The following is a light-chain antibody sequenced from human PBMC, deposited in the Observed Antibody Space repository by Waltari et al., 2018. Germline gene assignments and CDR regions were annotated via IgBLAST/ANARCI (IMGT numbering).Light chain of an antibody. CDR3: CSYAGSDTFV. CDR1: SSDVGGYNY. J-gene: IGLJ2*01. Sequence: QSALTQPRSVSGSPGQSVTISCTGTSSDVGGYNYVSWYQQHPGKAPKFMIYDVNKRTSGVPDRFSGSKSGNPASLTISGLQAEDEADYYCCSYAGSDTFVFGGGTKLTVL. V-gene: IGLV2-11*01. CDR2: DVN.